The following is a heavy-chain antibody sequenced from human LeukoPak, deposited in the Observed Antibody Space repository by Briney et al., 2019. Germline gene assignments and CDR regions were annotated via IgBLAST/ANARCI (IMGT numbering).Heavy chain of an antibody. CDR3: ARIWYFSMLRGGVLCGFGY. V-gene: IGHV3-30-3*01. Sequence: PGGSLRLSCAAAVFTFSSYATHWVRQAPGKGLEWVAVISNDGSNSYYADSVKGRFTISRDNSQNTLFLQMNGLSAEDTAAYYCARIWYFSMLRGGVLCGFGYWGQGTLVTVSS. CDR1: VFTFSSYA. CDR2: ISNDGSNS. D-gene: IGHD3-10*01. J-gene: IGHJ4*02.